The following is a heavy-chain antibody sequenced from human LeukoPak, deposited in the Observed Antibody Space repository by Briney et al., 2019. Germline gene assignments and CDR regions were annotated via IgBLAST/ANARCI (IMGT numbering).Heavy chain of an antibody. D-gene: IGHD3-10*01. CDR3: ARAGFTFSDYFGSFFDY. Sequence: GGSLRLSCAASGFTFSSHGMSWVRQAPGKGLEWVSVISASAGSTHYVDSVKGRFTISRDNAKNSLYLQMNSLRAEDTAVYYCARAGFTFSDYFGSFFDYWGQGTLVTVSS. CDR2: ISASAGST. V-gene: IGHV3-23*01. J-gene: IGHJ4*02. CDR1: GFTFSSHG.